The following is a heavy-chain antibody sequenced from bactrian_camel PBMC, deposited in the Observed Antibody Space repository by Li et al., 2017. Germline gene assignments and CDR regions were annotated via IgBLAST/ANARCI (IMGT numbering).Heavy chain of an antibody. CDR3: AADLVWNRLPCVWRLKDY. D-gene: IGHD7*01. J-gene: IGHJ4*01. V-gene: IGHV3S55*01. CDR1: GLTGSRC. CDR2: IAGDKII. Sequence: VQLVESGGGSVQAGGSLKLSCVTSGLTGSRCMAWFRQAAGKEREGVATIAGDKIISYSDSVKGRFTISKDNAKKTLYLQMNGLKPADTGMYYCAADLVWNRLPCVWRLKDYRGQGTQVTVS.